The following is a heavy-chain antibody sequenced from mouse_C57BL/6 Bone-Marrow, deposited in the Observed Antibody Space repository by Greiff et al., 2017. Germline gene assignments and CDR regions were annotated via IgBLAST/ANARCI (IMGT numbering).Heavy chain of an antibody. CDR1: GYTFTSYW. Sequence: QVQLQQPGAELVRPGTSVKLSCKASGYTFTSYWMHWVKQRPGQGLEWIGVIDPSDSYTNYNQKFKGKATLTVDTSSSTAYMQLSSLTSEDSAVYYCARPYGGKPWFAYWGQGTLVTVSA. J-gene: IGHJ3*01. V-gene: IGHV1-59*01. CDR3: ARPYGGKPWFAY. CDR2: IDPSDSYT. D-gene: IGHD1-1*01.